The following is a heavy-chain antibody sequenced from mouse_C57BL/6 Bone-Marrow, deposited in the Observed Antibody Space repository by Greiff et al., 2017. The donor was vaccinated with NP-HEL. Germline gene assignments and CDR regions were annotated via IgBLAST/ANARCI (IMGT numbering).Heavy chain of an antibody. D-gene: IGHD1-1*01. CDR2: ISDGGSYT. V-gene: IGHV5-4*01. CDR1: GFTFSSYA. CDR3: ARERGFITTPVAAGDFDY. J-gene: IGHJ2*01. Sequence: EVMLVESGGGLVKPGGSLKLSCAASGFTFSSYAMSWVRQTPEKRLEWVATISDGGSYTYYPDNVKGRFTISRDNAKNNLYLQMSHLKSEDTAMYYCARERGFITTPVAAGDFDYWGQGTTLTVSS.